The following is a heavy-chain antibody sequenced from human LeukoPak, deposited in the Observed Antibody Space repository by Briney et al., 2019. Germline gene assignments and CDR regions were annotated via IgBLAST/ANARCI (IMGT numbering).Heavy chain of an antibody. D-gene: IGHD2-8*01. CDR2: IYTSGST. J-gene: IGHJ5*02. CDR3: ARDRYCTNGVCYVFDP. V-gene: IGHV4-61*02. Sequence: PSETLSLTCTLSGGSISSGSYYWSWIRQPAGKGLEWIGRIYTSGSTNYNPSLKSRVTISVDTSKNQFSLKLSSVTAADTAVYYCARDRYCTNGVCYVFDPWGQGTLVTVSS. CDR1: GGSISSGSYY.